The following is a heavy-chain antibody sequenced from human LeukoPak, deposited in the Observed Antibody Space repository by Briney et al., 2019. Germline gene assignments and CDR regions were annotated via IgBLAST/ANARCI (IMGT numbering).Heavy chain of an antibody. CDR3: ARRRILGDYIFDY. Sequence: ASVNVSCKASGYTFTGYYMHWVRQAPGQGLEWMGWINPNSGGTNYAQKFQGWVTMTRDTSISTAYMELSRLRSDDTAVYYCARRRILGDYIFDYWGQGTLVTVSS. D-gene: IGHD4-17*01. CDR1: GYTFTGYY. J-gene: IGHJ4*02. CDR2: INPNSGGT. V-gene: IGHV1-2*04.